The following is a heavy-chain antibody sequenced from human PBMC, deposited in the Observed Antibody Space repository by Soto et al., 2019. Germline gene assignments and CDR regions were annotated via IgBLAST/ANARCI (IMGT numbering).Heavy chain of an antibody. V-gene: IGHV3-33*01. Sequence: QVQLVESGGGVVQPGRSLRLSCAASGFTFSSYGMPWVRQAPGKGLEWVAVIWYDGSNKYYADSVKGRFTISRDNSKNTLYLQMNSLRAEDTAVYYGARGGVAAAGDFDYLGQGTLVTVSS. CDR1: GFTFSSYG. D-gene: IGHD6-13*01. CDR2: IWYDGSNK. CDR3: ARGGVAAAGDFDY. J-gene: IGHJ4*02.